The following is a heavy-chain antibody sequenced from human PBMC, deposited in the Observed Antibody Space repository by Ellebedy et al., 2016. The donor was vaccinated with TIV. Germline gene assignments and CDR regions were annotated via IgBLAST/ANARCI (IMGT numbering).Heavy chain of an antibody. D-gene: IGHD4-17*01. CDR1: GFTFSSYW. CDR3: ANNGYGDYPSSLGY. CDR2: INSDGGTT. J-gene: IGHJ4*02. V-gene: IGHV3-74*01. Sequence: GGSLRLXXAASGFTFSSYWMHWVRQAPGKGLVWVSRINSDGGTTSYADSVKGRFTISRDNSKNTLYLQMNSLRAEDTAVYYCANNGYGDYPSSLGYWGQGTLVTVSS.